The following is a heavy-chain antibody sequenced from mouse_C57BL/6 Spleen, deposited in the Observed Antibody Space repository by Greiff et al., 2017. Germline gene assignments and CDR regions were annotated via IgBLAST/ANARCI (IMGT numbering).Heavy chain of an antibody. V-gene: IGHV3-6*01. J-gene: IGHJ4*01. CDR1: GYSITSGYY. Sequence: EVQLQESGPGLVKPSQSLSLTCSVTGYSITSGYYWNWIRQFPGNKLEWMGYISYDGSNNYNPSLKNRISITRDTSKNQFFLKLNSVTTEDTATYYCARGGYVYAMDYWGQGTSVTVSS. D-gene: IGHD2-2*01. CDR3: ARGGYVYAMDY. CDR2: ISYDGSN.